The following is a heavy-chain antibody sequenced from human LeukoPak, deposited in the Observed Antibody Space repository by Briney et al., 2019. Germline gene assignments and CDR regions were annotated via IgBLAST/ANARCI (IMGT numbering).Heavy chain of an antibody. Sequence: ASVKVSCKASGYTFTSYGISWVRQAPGQGLEWMGWISAYNGNTNYAQKFQGRVTMTEDTSTDTVYMELSSLRSEDTAVYYCAVLGYCSSTSCYRRYYYYYMDVWGKGTTVTVSS. CDR2: ISAYNGNT. D-gene: IGHD2-2*02. CDR1: GYTFTSYG. J-gene: IGHJ6*03. V-gene: IGHV1-18*01. CDR3: AVLGYCSSTSCYRRYYYYYMDV.